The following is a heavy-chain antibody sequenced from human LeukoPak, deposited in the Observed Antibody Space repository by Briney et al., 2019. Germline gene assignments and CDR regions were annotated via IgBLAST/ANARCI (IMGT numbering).Heavy chain of an antibody. CDR2: ISSSSSYI. CDR3: AGYCSGGSCPDY. CDR1: GFTFSSYS. J-gene: IGHJ4*02. V-gene: IGHV3-21*01. D-gene: IGHD2-15*01. Sequence: GGSPRLSCAASGFTFSSYSMNWVRQAPGKGLEWVSSISSSSSYIYYADSVKGRFTISRDNAKNSLYLQMNSLRAEDTAVYYCAGYCSGGSCPDYWGQGTLVTVSS.